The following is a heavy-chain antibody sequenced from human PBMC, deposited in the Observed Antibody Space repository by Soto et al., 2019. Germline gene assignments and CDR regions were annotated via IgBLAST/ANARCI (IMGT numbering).Heavy chain of an antibody. CDR1: GYTFTGYF. Sequence: ASVKVSCKASGYTFTGYFMHWVRQAPGQGLEWMGWINPITGGTNYAQKFQGRVAITRDTSISTAYMELSSLRSDDTAVYYCARPAGGSDSWGQGTLVTVSS. CDR3: ARPAGGSDS. CDR2: INPITGGT. V-gene: IGHV1-2*02. J-gene: IGHJ5*01.